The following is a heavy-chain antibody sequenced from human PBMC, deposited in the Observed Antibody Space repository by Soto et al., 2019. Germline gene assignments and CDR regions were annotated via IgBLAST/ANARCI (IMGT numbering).Heavy chain of an antibody. Sequence: GGSLRLSCAASGFTFSSYSMNWVRQAPGKGLEWVSSISSSSSYIYYANSVKGRFTISRDNAKNSLYLQMNSLRAEDTAVYYCARVTLHCSSTSCYPDYWGQGTLVTVSS. J-gene: IGHJ4*02. V-gene: IGHV3-21*01. D-gene: IGHD2-2*01. CDR3: ARVTLHCSSTSCYPDY. CDR2: ISSSSSYI. CDR1: GFTFSSYS.